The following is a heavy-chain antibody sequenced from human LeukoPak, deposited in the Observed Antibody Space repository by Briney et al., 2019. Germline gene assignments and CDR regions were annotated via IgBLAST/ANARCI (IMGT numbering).Heavy chain of an antibody. J-gene: IGHJ4*02. CDR1: GGSFSGYY. Sequence: PSETLSLTCAVYGGSFSGYYWSWIRQPPGKGLEWIGEINHSGSTNYNPSLKSRVTTSVDTSKNQFSLKLSSVTAADTAVYYCARLGALAIDYWGQGTLVTVSS. CDR3: ARLGALAIDY. D-gene: IGHD3-3*01. V-gene: IGHV4-34*01. CDR2: INHSGST.